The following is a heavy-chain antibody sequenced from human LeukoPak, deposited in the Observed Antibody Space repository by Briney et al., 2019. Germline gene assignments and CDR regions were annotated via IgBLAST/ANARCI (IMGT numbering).Heavy chain of an antibody. CDR3: AKDLRFRNYYYYYGMDV. CDR1: GFTFSSYA. Sequence: LSGGSLRLSCAASGFTFSSYAMSWVRQAPGKGLEWVSAISGSGGSTYYADSVKGRFTISRDNSKNTLYLQMNSLRAEDTAVYYCAKDLRFRNYYYYYGMDVWGQGTTVTVSS. CDR2: ISGSGGST. V-gene: IGHV3-23*01. J-gene: IGHJ6*02. D-gene: IGHD3-10*01.